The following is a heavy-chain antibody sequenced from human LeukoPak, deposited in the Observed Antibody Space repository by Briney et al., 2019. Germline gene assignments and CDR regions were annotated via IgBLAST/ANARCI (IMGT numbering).Heavy chain of an antibody. Sequence: GGSLRLSCAASGFTFSSYWMHWVRQAPGKGLVWVSRINSDGSSTSYADSVKGRFTISRDNAKNTLYLQMNSLRAEDTAVYYCAREVRFGELTAFDYWGQGTLVTVSS. CDR3: AREVRFGELTAFDY. J-gene: IGHJ4*02. D-gene: IGHD3-10*01. CDR2: INSDGSST. CDR1: GFTFSSYW. V-gene: IGHV3-74*01.